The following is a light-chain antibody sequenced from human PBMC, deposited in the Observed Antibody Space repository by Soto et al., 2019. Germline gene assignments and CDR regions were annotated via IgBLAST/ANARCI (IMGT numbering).Light chain of an antibody. V-gene: IGLV2-14*01. CDR2: EVS. J-gene: IGLJ1*01. CDR1: STDVGGYNY. Sequence: QSAPAQPSSVSGSPGQSITISCTVTSTDVGGYNYVSWYQHHPGKGPKLIIYEVSNRPSGVSDRFSGSKSGNKASLIISNLEAEDESDYYCGSYTSTDTPFVFGTGTKVTLL. CDR3: GSYTSTDTPFV.